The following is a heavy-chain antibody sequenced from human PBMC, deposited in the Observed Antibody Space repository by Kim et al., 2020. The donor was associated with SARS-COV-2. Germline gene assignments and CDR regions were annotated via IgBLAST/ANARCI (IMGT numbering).Heavy chain of an antibody. D-gene: IGHD2-8*01. Sequence: SVKVSCKASGGTFSSYTISWVRQAPGQGLEWMGRIIPILGIANYAQKFQGRVTITADKSTSTAYMELSSLRSEDTAVYYCASPKDCTNGVCYDPSYYYYYYGMDVWGQGTTVTVSS. CDR2: IIPILGIA. V-gene: IGHV1-69*02. CDR1: GGTFSSYT. J-gene: IGHJ6*02. CDR3: ASPKDCTNGVCYDPSYYYYYYGMDV.